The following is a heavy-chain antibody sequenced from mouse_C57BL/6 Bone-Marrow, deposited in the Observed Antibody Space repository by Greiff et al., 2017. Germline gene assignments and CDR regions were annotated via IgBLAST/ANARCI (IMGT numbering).Heavy chain of an antibody. CDR3: ARSKLGRWFAY. CDR1: GYTFTSYW. Sequence: QVQLQQPGAELVKPGASVKLSCKASGYTFTSYWMHWVKQRPGQGLEWIGMIHPNSGSTNYNEKFKSKATLTVDKSSSTAYMQLSSLTSEDSAVYYCARSKLGRWFAYWGQGTLVTVSA. D-gene: IGHD4-1*01. J-gene: IGHJ3*01. CDR2: IHPNSGST. V-gene: IGHV1-64*01.